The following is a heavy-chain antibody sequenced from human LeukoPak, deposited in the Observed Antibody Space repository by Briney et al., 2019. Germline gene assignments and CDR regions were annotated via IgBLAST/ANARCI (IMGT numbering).Heavy chain of an antibody. CDR3: ARVTYCSGGSCSVAFDI. Sequence: ASVKVSCKASGYTFTSYGISWVRQAPGQGLEWMGWISAYNGNTNYAQKLQGRVTMTTDTSTSTAYMELRSLRSDDTAVYCCARVTYCSGGSCSVAFDIWGQGTMVTVSS. D-gene: IGHD2-15*01. J-gene: IGHJ3*02. V-gene: IGHV1-18*01. CDR1: GYTFTSYG. CDR2: ISAYNGNT.